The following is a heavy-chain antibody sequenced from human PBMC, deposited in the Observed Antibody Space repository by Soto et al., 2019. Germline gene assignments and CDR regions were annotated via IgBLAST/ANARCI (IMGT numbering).Heavy chain of an antibody. J-gene: IGHJ6*02. Sequence: SVKVSCKASGGTFSSYAISWVRQAPGQGLEWMGGIIPIFGTANYAQKFQGRVTITADESTSTAYMELSSLRSEDTAVYYCARDLTFREDTYYYYYGMDVWGQRTTVTGSS. D-gene: IGHD3-16*01. CDR2: IIPIFGTA. CDR1: GGTFSSYA. CDR3: ARDLTFREDTYYYYYGMDV. V-gene: IGHV1-69*13.